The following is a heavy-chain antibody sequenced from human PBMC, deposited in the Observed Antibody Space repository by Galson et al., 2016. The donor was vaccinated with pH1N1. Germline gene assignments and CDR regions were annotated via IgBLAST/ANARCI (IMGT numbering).Heavy chain of an antibody. Sequence: SETLSLTCAVTGYSISSGYYWGWIRQPPGKGLEWIGSIYHSGSKYYNPSLKSRVTISADKAKNQVSLKLRSVTAADTAVYYCATYRGSVVDAFEIWGQGTMVTVSS. D-gene: IGHD4-23*01. CDR2: IYHSGSK. CDR3: ATYRGSVVDAFEI. J-gene: IGHJ3*02. CDR1: GYSISSGYY. V-gene: IGHV4-38-2*01.